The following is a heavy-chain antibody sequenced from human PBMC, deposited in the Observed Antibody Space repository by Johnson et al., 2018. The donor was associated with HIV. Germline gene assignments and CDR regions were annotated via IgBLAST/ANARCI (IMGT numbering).Heavy chain of an antibody. Sequence: EVQLVESGGGVVRPGGSLRLSCAASGFTVSSNYMSWVRQAPGKGLEWVSVIYGGGSGGSTYYVDSVKGRFTISRDNSKNTLYLQMNSLRAEDTAVYYCARGVYSSSWYGAFDIWGQGTMVTVSS. D-gene: IGHD6-13*01. CDR3: ARGVYSSSWYGAFDI. J-gene: IGHJ3*02. V-gene: IGHV3-53*01. CDR1: GFTVSSNY. CDR2: IYGGGSGGST.